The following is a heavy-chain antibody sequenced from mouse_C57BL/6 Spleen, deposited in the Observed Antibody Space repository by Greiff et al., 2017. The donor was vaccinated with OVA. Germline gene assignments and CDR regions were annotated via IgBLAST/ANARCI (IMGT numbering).Heavy chain of an antibody. D-gene: IGHD4-1*01. J-gene: IGHJ3*01. Sequence: DVMLVESEGGLVQPGSSMKLSCTASGFTFSDYYMAWVRQVPEKGLEWVANINYDGSSTYYLDSLKSRFIISRDNAKNILYLQMSSLKSEDTATYYCARVELGTWFAYWGQGTLVTVSA. CDR3: ARVELGTWFAY. V-gene: IGHV5-16*01. CDR2: INYDGSST. CDR1: GFTFSDYY.